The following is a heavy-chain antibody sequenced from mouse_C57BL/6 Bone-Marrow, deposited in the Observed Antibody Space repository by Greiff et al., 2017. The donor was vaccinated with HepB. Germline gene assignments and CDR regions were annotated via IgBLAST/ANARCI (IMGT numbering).Heavy chain of an antibody. D-gene: IGHD3-2*02. CDR2: IYPGSGNT. V-gene: IGHV1-76*01. J-gene: IGHJ3*01. CDR1: GYTFTDYY. Sequence: QVHVKQSGAELVRPGASVKLSCKASGYTFTDYYINWVKQRPGQGLEWIARIYPGSGNTYYNEKFKGKATLTAEKSSSTAYMQLSSLTSEDSAVYFCARGLRSAWFAYWGQGTLVTVSA. CDR3: ARGLRSAWFAY.